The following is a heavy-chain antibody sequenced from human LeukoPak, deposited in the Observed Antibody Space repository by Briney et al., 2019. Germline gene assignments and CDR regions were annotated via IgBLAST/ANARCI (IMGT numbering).Heavy chain of an antibody. Sequence: SETLSLTCTVSAGSISTFYWTWIRQPAGKGLEWIGRINYSGSTNYNPSLRGRVSMSVDRPKNQFFLTLNSVTAADTAVYYCAREGGDPRWLDPWGQGTLVTVSS. D-gene: IGHD6-25*01. J-gene: IGHJ5*02. CDR3: AREGGDPRWLDP. CDR2: INYSGST. CDR1: AGSISTFY. V-gene: IGHV4-4*07.